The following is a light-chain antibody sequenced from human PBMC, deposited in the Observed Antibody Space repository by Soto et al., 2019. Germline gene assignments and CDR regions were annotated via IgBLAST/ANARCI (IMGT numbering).Light chain of an antibody. CDR1: SSDIGGYNY. CDR3: SSYAGSNNYV. V-gene: IGLV2-8*01. CDR2: EVN. Sequence: QSALTQTPSASGSPGQSVTISCTGTSSDIGGYNYVSWYQQHPGNGPKLMIYEVNKRPSGVPDRFSGYKSGNTASLTVAGLQAEDEADYYCSSYAGSNNYVFGTGTKVTVL. J-gene: IGLJ1*01.